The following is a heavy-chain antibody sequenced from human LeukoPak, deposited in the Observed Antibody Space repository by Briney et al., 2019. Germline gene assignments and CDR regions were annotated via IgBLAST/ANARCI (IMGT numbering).Heavy chain of an antibody. CDR1: SGSISNYY. CDR3: ATIRESYSSGWYAGSGDY. CDR2: INHSGST. D-gene: IGHD6-19*01. V-gene: IGHV4-34*01. J-gene: IGHJ4*02. Sequence: PSETLSLTCTVSSGSISNYYWSWIRQPPGKGLEWIGEINHSGSTNYNPSLKSRVTISVDTSKNQFSLKLSSVTAADTAVYYCATIRESYSSGWYAGSGDYWGQGTLVTVSS.